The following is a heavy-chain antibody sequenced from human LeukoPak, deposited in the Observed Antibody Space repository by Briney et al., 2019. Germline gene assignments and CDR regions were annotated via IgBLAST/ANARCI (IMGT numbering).Heavy chain of an antibody. D-gene: IGHD5-18*01. CDR3: ARGRGYSYGLKYYYYYGMDV. Sequence: SETLSLTCAVYGGSFSGYYWSWIRQPPGKGLEWIGEINHSGSTNYNPSLKSRVTISVDTSKNQFSLKLSSVTAADTAVYYCARGRGYSYGLKYYYYYGMDVWGQGTTVTVSS. CDR2: INHSGST. J-gene: IGHJ6*02. V-gene: IGHV4-34*01. CDR1: GGSFSGYY.